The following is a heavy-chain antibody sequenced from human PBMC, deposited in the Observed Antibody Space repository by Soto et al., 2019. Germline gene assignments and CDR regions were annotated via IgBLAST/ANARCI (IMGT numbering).Heavy chain of an antibody. D-gene: IGHD2-15*01. Sequence: SETLSLTCAVSSGSISSSNWWSWVRQPPGKGLEWIGEINHSGSTNYNPSLKSRVTISVDTSKNQFSLKLSSVTAADTAVYYCASSVGYCSGGSCYPGYWGQGTLVTVSS. CDR3: ASSVGYCSGGSCYPGY. J-gene: IGHJ4*02. CDR2: INHSGST. V-gene: IGHV4-4*02. CDR1: SGSISSSNW.